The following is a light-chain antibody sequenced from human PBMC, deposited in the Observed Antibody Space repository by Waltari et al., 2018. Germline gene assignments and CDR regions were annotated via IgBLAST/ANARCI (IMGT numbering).Light chain of an antibody. CDR1: SGNIRSNS. CDR3: QSYNGTNQV. CDR2: ESK. J-gene: IGLJ2*01. V-gene: IGLV6-57*01. Sequence: FMLTQPQSMSESPGQTVTISCTRNSGNIRSNSLHWYQQRPGRSPTTIIYESKLRPSGVPDRFSGSIDSSSNSASLTISGLKTEDEADYYCQSYNGTNQVFGGGTRLTVL.